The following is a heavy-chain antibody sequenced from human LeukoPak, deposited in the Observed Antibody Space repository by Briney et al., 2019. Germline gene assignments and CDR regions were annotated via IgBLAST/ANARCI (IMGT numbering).Heavy chain of an antibody. Sequence: GGSLRLSCAASGFTFSSYGMSWVRQAPGKGLEWVSSISGSSSYIYYADSMKGRFTISRDNAKNSLYLQMNSLRAEDTAVYYCAELGITMIGGVWGKGTTVTISS. J-gene: IGHJ6*04. CDR3: AELGITMIGGV. CDR2: ISGSSSYI. CDR1: GFTFSSYG. V-gene: IGHV3-21*01. D-gene: IGHD3-10*02.